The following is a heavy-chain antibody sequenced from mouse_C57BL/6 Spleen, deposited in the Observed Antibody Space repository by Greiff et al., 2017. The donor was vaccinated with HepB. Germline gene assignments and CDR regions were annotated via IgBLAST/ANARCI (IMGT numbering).Heavy chain of an antibody. CDR2: ISDGGSYT. CDR3: ARDRVYSNYLYYFDY. CDR1: GFTFSSYA. J-gene: IGHJ2*01. V-gene: IGHV5-4*01. D-gene: IGHD2-5*01. Sequence: EVQLVESGGGLVKPGGSLKLSCAASGFTFSSYAMSWVRQTPEKRLEWVATISDGGSYTYYPDNVKGRFTISRDNAKNNLYLQMSHLKSEDTAMYYCARDRVYSNYLYYFDYWGQGTTLTVSS.